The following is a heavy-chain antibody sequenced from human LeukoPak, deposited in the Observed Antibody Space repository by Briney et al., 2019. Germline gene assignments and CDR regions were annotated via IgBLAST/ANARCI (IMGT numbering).Heavy chain of an antibody. D-gene: IGHD3-10*01. Sequence: PGGSLRLSCAASGFTFSGSAMHWVRQASGKGLEWVGRIRSKANSYATAYAASVKGRFTISRDDSKNTSYLQMNSLKTEDTAVYYCTRLYGSVYGASDYWGQGTLVTVSS. V-gene: IGHV3-73*01. J-gene: IGHJ4*02. CDR3: TRLYGSVYGASDY. CDR1: GFTFSGSA. CDR2: IRSKANSYAT.